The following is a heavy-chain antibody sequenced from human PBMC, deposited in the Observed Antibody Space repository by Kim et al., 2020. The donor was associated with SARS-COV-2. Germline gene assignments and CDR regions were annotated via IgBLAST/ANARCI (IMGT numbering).Heavy chain of an antibody. J-gene: IGHJ4*02. D-gene: IGHD2-21*01. CDR2: SEK. CDR3: ASGGDCYDY. Sequence: SEKYYVDSGNGRFTISRDNAKNSLYLQMNGLRAEDTAVYYCASGGDCYDYWGQGTLVTVSS. V-gene: IGHV3-7*01.